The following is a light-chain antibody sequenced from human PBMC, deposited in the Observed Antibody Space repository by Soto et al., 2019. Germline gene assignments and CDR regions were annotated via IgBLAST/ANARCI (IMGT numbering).Light chain of an antibody. CDR1: QNIRNW. CDR2: DDS. CDR3: KQYNTYST. V-gene: IGKV1-5*01. Sequence: DIQTTQSPSILSASVVYIVTLTGRASQNIRNWLAWYQQKPGKAPNTLIYDDSSLKSGVPARFSGSGSGTEFTLTISSLKPDDSETYYRKQYNTYSTFGQGTQLEIK. J-gene: IGKJ5*01.